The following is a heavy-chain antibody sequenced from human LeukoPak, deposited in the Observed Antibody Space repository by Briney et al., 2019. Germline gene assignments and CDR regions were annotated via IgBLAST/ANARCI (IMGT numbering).Heavy chain of an antibody. CDR2: LTSSTSTI. J-gene: IGHJ3*01. CDR1: EFTFSRYT. Sequence: GGSLRLSCAASEFTFSRYTMNWVRQAPGKGLEWISSLTSSTSTIYYADSVRGRFTVSGDSAKKSLYLQMYSLRAEDTAVYYCARRLLAAGAAAFDVWGRGTLVTVSS. CDR3: ARRLLAAGAAAFDV. D-gene: IGHD6-13*01. V-gene: IGHV3-48*04.